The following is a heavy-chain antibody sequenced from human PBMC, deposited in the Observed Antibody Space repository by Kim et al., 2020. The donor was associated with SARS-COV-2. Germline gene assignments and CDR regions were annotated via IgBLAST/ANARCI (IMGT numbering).Heavy chain of an antibody. J-gene: IGHJ4*02. D-gene: IGHD3-9*01. CDR3: ARVKGSSLRYFDWSDY. CDR2: INTNTGNP. V-gene: IGHV7-4-1*02. Sequence: ASVKVSCKASGYTFTSYAMNWVRQAPGQGLEWMGWINTNTGNPTYAQGFTGRFVFSLDTSVSTAYLQISSLKAEDTAVYYCARVKGSSLRYFDWSDYWGQGTLVTVSS. CDR1: GYTFTSYA.